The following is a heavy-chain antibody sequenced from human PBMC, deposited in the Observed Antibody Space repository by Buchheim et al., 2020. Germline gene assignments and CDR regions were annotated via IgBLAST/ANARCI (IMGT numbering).Heavy chain of an antibody. CDR2: IYYSGST. Sequence: QVQLQESGPGLVKPSETLSLTCTVSGGSISSYYWSWIRQPPGKGLEWIGYIYYSGSTNYNPSLKSRVTISVDTSKNQFSLKLSSVTAADTAVYYCARGANYDFWSGYYTLFDYWGQGTL. J-gene: IGHJ4*02. CDR3: ARGANYDFWSGYYTLFDY. V-gene: IGHV4-59*01. CDR1: GGSISSYY. D-gene: IGHD3-3*01.